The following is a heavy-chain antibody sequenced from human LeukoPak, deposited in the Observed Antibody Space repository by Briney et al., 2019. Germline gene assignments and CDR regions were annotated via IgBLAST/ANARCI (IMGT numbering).Heavy chain of an antibody. CDR2: INGSGGST. Sequence: GGSLRLSCAASGFTFSSYAMSWVRQAPGKGLEWVSAINGSGGSTYYADSVKGRFTISRDNSKNTLYLQMNSLRAEDTAVYYCAKARGIAVAGFDYWGQGTLVTVSS. CDR3: AKARGIAVAGFDY. CDR1: GFTFSSYA. J-gene: IGHJ4*02. V-gene: IGHV3-23*01. D-gene: IGHD6-19*01.